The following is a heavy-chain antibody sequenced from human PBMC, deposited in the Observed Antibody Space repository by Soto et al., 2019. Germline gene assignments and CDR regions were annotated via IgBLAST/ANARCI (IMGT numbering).Heavy chain of an antibody. V-gene: IGHV1-3*01. J-gene: IGHJ4*02. CDR1: GYAFTSYA. Sequence: ASVKVSCKASGYAFTSYAMHWVRQAPGQRLEWMGWINAGNGNTKYSQKFQGRVTITRDTSASTAYMELSSLRSEDTAVYYCARVPSLRFLEWFFDYWGQGTLVTVSS. D-gene: IGHD3-3*01. CDR2: INAGNGNT. CDR3: ARVPSLRFLEWFFDY.